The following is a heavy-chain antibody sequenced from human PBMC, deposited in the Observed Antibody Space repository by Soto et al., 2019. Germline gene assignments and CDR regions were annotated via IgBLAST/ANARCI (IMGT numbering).Heavy chain of an antibody. J-gene: IGHJ4*02. D-gene: IGHD2-21*02. CDR1: GFTFSSYS. CDR3: ARDAYCGGDCYSALDY. V-gene: IGHV3-21*01. CDR2: ISRSSSYI. Sequence: PGGSLRLSCAASGFTFSSYSMNWVRQAPGKGLEWVSSISRSSSYIYYADSVKGRFTISRDNAKNSLYLQMNSLRAEDTAVYYCARDAYCGGDCYSALDYWGQGTLVTVSS.